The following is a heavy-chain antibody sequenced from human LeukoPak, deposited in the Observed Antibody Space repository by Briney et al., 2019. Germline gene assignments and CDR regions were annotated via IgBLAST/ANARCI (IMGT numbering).Heavy chain of an antibody. V-gene: IGHV3-7*03. Sequence: GGSLRLSCAASGFTFSSYWMSWVRQAPGKGLEWVANIKQDGSEKYYVDSVKGRFTISRDNAKNSLYLQMNSLKTEDTAVYYCTAERGSYYVYWGQGTLVTVSS. J-gene: IGHJ4*02. CDR2: IKQDGSEK. CDR1: GFTFSSYW. CDR3: TAERGSYYVY. D-gene: IGHD1-26*01.